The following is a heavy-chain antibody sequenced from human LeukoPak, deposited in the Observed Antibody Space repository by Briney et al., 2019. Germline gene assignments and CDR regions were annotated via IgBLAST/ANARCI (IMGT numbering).Heavy chain of an antibody. V-gene: IGHV1-2*02. CDR2: INPNSGGT. CDR1: GYIFSSYS. D-gene: IGHD3-16*01. J-gene: IGHJ4*02. Sequence: ASVKVSCKTSGYIFSSYSIHWVRHPPAQGLEWMGWINPNSGGTNYAQKFQGRVTMTRDTSISTAYMELSGLRSDDTALYYCARDRGSPYYYDYWGQGTLVTVSS. CDR3: ARDRGSPYYYDY.